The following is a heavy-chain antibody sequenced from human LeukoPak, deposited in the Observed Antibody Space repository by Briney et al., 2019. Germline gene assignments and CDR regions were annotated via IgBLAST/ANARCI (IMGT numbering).Heavy chain of an antibody. D-gene: IGHD3-10*01. V-gene: IGHV4-61*01. CDR1: GGSVSSGSYY. CDR3: ARGLRIGGASGSYYVFDY. CDR2: IYYSGST. J-gene: IGHJ4*02. Sequence: SETLSLTCTVSGGSVSSGSYYWSWIRQPPGKGLEWIGYIYYSGSTNYNPSLKSRVTISVDTSKNQFSLKLSSVTAADTAVYYCARGLRIGGASGSYYVFDYWGQGTLVTVSS.